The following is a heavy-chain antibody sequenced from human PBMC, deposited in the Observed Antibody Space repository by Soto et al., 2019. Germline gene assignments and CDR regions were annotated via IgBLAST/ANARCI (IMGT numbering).Heavy chain of an antibody. CDR3: AHRLSAAGLFDH. V-gene: IGHV2-5*01. D-gene: IGHD6-13*01. Sequence: QITLKESGPTLVTPRQTLTLTCTFSGFSLDTRGVGVGWVRQPPGKALEWLALIYGNDEQRLNPSLQSRLTIAKDTPKSQVVLTMTNMVPVDTATYFCAHRLSAAGLFDHWGQGTLVSVSS. CDR1: GFSLDTRGVG. J-gene: IGHJ5*02. CDR2: IYGNDEQ.